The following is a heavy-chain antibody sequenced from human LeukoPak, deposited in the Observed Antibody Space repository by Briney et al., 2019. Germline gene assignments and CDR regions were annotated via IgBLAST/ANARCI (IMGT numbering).Heavy chain of an antibody. CDR1: GYTFTSYG. D-gene: IGHD3-3*01. CDR2: ISAYNGNT. Sequence: ASVKVSCKASGYTFTSYGISWVRQAPGQGLEWMGWISAYNGNTNYAQKLQGRVTMTTDTSTSTAYMELRSLRSDDTAVYYCAKEFERITIFGVVIPQNWGQGTLVTVSS. CDR3: AKEFERITIFGVVIPQN. V-gene: IGHV1-18*01. J-gene: IGHJ4*02.